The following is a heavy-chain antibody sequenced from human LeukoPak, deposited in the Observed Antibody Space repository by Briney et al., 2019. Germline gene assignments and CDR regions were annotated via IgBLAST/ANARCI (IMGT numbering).Heavy chain of an antibody. CDR1: GGSSSGYY. D-gene: IGHD2-2*01. J-gene: IGHJ4*02. CDR3: ARAKDIVVVPAAMRRGYYFDY. CDR2: INHSGST. V-gene: IGHV4-34*01. Sequence: SETLSLTCAVYGGSSSGYYWSWIRQPPGKGLEWIGEINHSGSTNYNPSLKSRVIISVDTSKNQFSLKLSSVTAADTAVYYCARAKDIVVVPAAMRRGYYFDYWGQGTLVTVSS.